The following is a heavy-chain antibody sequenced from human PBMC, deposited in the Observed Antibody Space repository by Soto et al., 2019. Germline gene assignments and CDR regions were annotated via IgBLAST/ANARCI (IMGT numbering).Heavy chain of an antibody. CDR3: AKDGLLSSPYYYYYYMGV. J-gene: IGHJ6*03. D-gene: IGHD2-15*01. Sequence: GGSLRLSCAASGFTFSSYAMSWVRQAPGKGLEWVSAISGSGGSTYYADSVKGRFTISRDNSKNTLYLQMNSLRAEDTAVYYCAKDGLLSSPYYYYYYMGVWGKGTTVTVSS. CDR2: ISGSGGST. V-gene: IGHV3-23*01. CDR1: GFTFSSYA.